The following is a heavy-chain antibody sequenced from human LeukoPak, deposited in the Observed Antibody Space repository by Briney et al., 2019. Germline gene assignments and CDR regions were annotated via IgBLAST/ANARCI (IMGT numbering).Heavy chain of an antibody. J-gene: IGHJ4*02. CDR3: ATDPYGSGSYWIDY. CDR1: GFTFSSYG. D-gene: IGHD3-10*01. Sequence: PGRSLRLSCAASGFTFSSYGMNWVRQAPGKGLEWVAVISYDGSNKHYADSVKGRLTISRDNSKNTLYLQMNSLRAEDTAVYYCATDPYGSGSYWIDYWGQGTLVTVSS. V-gene: IGHV3-30*03. CDR2: ISYDGSNK.